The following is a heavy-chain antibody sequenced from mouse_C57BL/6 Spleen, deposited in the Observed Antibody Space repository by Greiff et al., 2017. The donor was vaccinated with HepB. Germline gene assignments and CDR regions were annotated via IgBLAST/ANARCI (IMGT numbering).Heavy chain of an antibody. CDR2: ICPGSGNT. V-gene: IGHV1-76*01. CDR3: ARGGGGITSVVFDY. CDR1: GYTFTDYY. J-gene: IGHJ2*01. Sequence: QVQLQQSGAELVRPGASVKLSCKASGYTFTDYYITWVRQRPGQGLEWIARICPGSGNTYYNEKFKGKATLTTEKSSSTAYMQLSSLKSEDSSVYFCARGGGGITSVVFDYWGKGTTLTVSS. D-gene: IGHD1-1*01.